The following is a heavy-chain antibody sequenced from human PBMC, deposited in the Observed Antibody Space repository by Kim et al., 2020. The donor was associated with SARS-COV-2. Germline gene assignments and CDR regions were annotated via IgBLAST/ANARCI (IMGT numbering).Heavy chain of an antibody. J-gene: IGHJ4*02. CDR1: GFTFSSYG. V-gene: IGHV3-30*18. CDR3: AKVRFRKQLVGFFDY. Sequence: GGSLRLSCAASGFTFSSYGMHWVRQAPGKGLEWVAVISYDGSNKYYADSVKGRFTISRDNSKNTLYLQMNSLRAEDTAVYYCAKVRFRKQLVGFFDYWGQGTLVTVSS. CDR2: ISYDGSNK. D-gene: IGHD6-13*01.